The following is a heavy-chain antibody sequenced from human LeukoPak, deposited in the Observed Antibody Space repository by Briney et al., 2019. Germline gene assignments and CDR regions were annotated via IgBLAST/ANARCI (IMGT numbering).Heavy chain of an antibody. CDR1: GGTFSSYA. V-gene: IGHV1-69*05. Sequence: ASVKVSCKASGGTFSSYAISWVRQAPGQGLEWMGRIIPIFGTANYAQKFQGRVTITTDESTSTAYMELSSLRSEDTAVYYCARTTWVTYSTRRWFDPWGQGTLVTVSS. CDR2: IIPIFGTA. CDR3: ARTTWVTYSTRRWFDP. J-gene: IGHJ5*02. D-gene: IGHD6-13*01.